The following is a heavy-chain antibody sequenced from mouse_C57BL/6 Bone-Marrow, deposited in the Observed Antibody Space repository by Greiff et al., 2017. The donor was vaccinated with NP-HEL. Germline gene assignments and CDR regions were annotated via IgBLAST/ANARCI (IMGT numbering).Heavy chain of an antibody. V-gene: IGHV14-4*01. Sequence: VQLQQSGAELVRPGASVKLSCTASGFNIKDDYMHWVKQRPEQGLEWIGWIDPENGDTEYASKFQGKATITADTSSNTAYLQLSSLTSEDTAFYYCTTEILGMGYFDYWGQGTTLTVSS. D-gene: IGHD4-1*01. CDR2: IDPENGDT. CDR3: TTEILGMGYFDY. J-gene: IGHJ2*01. CDR1: GFNIKDDY.